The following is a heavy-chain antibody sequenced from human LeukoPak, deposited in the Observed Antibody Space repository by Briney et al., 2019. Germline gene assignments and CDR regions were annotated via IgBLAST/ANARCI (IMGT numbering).Heavy chain of an antibody. CDR3: ARGGYSDILTGYYEYYFDY. J-gene: IGHJ4*02. CDR1: GGTFSSYA. V-gene: IGHV1-69*13. CDR2: IIPIFGTA. D-gene: IGHD3-9*01. Sequence: PVKVSCKASGGTFSSYAISWVRQAPGQGLEWMGGIIPIFGTANYAQKFQGRVTITADESTSTAYMELSSLRSEDTAVYYCARGGYSDILTGYYEYYFDYWGQGTLVTVSS.